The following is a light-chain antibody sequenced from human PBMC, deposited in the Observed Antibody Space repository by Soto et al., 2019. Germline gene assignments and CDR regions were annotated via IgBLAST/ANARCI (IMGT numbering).Light chain of an antibody. CDR3: GSWDSSLSAYV. V-gene: IGLV1-51*01. J-gene: IGLJ1*01. CDR1: SSNIGGNS. CDR2: DDD. Sequence: QSVLTQPPSVSAAPGQRVTISCSGSSSNIGGNSESWYQQLPGTAPKLLIYDDDKRPSGIPDRFSGSKSGTSATLGITGFQTGDEADYYCGSWDSSLSAYVFGTGTKSPS.